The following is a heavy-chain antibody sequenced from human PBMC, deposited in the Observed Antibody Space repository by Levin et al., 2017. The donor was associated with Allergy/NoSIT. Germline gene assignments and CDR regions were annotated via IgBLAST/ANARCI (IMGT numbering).Heavy chain of an antibody. D-gene: IGHD3-22*01. CDR1: GFTFSSYA. J-gene: IGHJ4*02. CDR2: ISGSGGST. Sequence: GGSLRLSCAASGFTFSSYAMSWVRQAPGKGLEWVSVISGSGGSTYYADSVKGRFTISRDNSKNTLYLQMNSLRAEDTAVYYCAKCGKYYSDSSGYSDYWGQGTLVTVSS. V-gene: IGHV3-23*01. CDR3: AKCGKYYSDSSGYSDY.